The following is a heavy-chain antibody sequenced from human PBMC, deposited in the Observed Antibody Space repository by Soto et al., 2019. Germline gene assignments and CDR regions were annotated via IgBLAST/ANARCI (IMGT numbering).Heavy chain of an antibody. J-gene: IGHJ5*02. Sequence: GASVKVSCKASGYTFTSYYMHWVRQAPGQGLEWMGIVNPSGGSTSYAQKFQGRVTMTRDTSTSTVYMELSSLRSEDTAVYYCTRGMVRGGWFDPWGQGTLVTVSS. CDR2: VNPSGGST. CDR1: GYTFTSYY. V-gene: IGHV1-46*01. CDR3: TRGMVRGGWFDP. D-gene: IGHD3-10*01.